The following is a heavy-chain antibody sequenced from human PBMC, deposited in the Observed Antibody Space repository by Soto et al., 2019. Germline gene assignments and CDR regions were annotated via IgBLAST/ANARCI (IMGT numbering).Heavy chain of an antibody. D-gene: IGHD1-1*01. CDR1: GGSISRSSYY. V-gene: IGHV4-39*01. CDR3: ARHADRDNPPYAFDI. CDR2: ISYSGNT. J-gene: IGHJ3*02. Sequence: QLQLQESGPGLVQPSETLSLTCTVSGGSISRSSYYWGWIRQPPGKGLEWIGSISYSGNTYYNPSLNSRVTISADTSKNQVSLKLSSVTAADTAVYYCARHADRDNPPYAFDIWGQGTVVTVSS.